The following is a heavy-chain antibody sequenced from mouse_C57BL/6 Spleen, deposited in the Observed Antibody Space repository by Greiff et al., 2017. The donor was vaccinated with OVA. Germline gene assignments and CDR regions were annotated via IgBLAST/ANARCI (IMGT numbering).Heavy chain of an antibody. D-gene: IGHD2-1*01. CDR3: ARGGSGNYGDY. CDR2: INPNNGGT. V-gene: IGHV1-26*01. Sequence: VQLQQSGPELVKPGASVKISCKASGYTFIDYYMNWVKQSHGKSLEWIGDINPNNGGTSYNQKFKGKATLTVDKASSTAYMELRSLTSEDSAVYYCARGGSGNYGDYWGQGTTLTVSS. J-gene: IGHJ2*01. CDR1: GYTFIDYY.